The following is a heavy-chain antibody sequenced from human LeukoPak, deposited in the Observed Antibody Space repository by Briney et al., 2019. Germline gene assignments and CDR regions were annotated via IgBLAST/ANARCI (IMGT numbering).Heavy chain of an antibody. CDR3: ARYCSSTSCVDY. CDR2: INHSGST. D-gene: IGHD2-2*01. Sequence: SETLSLTCAVYGGSFSGYYWSWIRQPPGKGLEWIGEINHSGSTNYNPSLKSRVTISVDTSKSQFSLKLSSVTAADTAVYYCARYCSSTSCVDYWGQGTLVTVSS. V-gene: IGHV4-34*01. J-gene: IGHJ4*02. CDR1: GGSFSGYY.